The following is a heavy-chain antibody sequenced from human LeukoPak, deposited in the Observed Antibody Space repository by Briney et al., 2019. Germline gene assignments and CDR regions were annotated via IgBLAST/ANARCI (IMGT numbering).Heavy chain of an antibody. CDR2: ISWNSGSI. Sequence: SLRLSCAASGFTFDDYAMHWVRQAPGKGLEWVSGISWNSGSIGYADSVKGRFTISRDNAKNSLYLQMNSLRAEDMALYYCAIGLSSGWLDWFDPWGQGTLVTVSS. D-gene: IGHD6-19*01. V-gene: IGHV3-9*03. CDR3: AIGLSSGWLDWFDP. CDR1: GFTFDDYA. J-gene: IGHJ5*02.